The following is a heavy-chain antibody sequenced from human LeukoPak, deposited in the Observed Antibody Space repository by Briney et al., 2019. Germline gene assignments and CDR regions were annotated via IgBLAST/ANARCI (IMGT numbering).Heavy chain of an antibody. V-gene: IGHV3-7*01. CDR3: ARCLKQQLVRYLFDY. CDR2: IKQDGSEK. J-gene: IGHJ4*02. D-gene: IGHD6-13*01. CDR1: GFTFSSYW. Sequence: GGSLRLSCAASGFTFSSYWMSWVRQAPGKGLEWVANIKQDGSEKYYVDSVKGRFTISRDNAKNSLYLQMNSLRAEDTAVYYCARCLKQQLVRYLFDYWGQGTLVTVSS.